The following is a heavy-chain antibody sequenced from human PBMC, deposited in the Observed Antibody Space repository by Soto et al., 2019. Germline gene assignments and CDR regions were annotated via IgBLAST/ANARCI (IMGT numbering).Heavy chain of an antibody. CDR2: INSDASHT. D-gene: IGHD2-2*01. Sequence: EVQLVESGGGLVQPGGSLRLSCTASGFTFSTYWLHWIRQVPRKGLECVSRINSDASHTYYADSVKGRFTISRDNAKNTVHLEINSLRAEDTAVYYCVRDGNCITTSCYGNWFVPWGQGTLVTVSS. CDR3: VRDGNCITTSCYGNWFVP. CDR1: GFTFSTYW. J-gene: IGHJ5*02. V-gene: IGHV3-74*01.